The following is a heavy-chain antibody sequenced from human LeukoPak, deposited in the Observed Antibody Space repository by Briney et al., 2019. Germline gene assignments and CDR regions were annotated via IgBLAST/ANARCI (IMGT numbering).Heavy chain of an antibody. CDR1: GGSFSGYY. CDR3: ARAPVPAAIRARGAARPFDY. J-gene: IGHJ4*02. CDR2: INHSGST. D-gene: IGHD2-2*02. V-gene: IGHV4-34*01. Sequence: SETLSLTCAVYGGSFSGYYWGWIRQPPGKGLEWIGEINHSGSTNYNPSLKSRVTISVDTSKNQFSLKLSSVTAADTAVYYCARAPVPAAIRARGAARPFDYWGQGTLVTVSS.